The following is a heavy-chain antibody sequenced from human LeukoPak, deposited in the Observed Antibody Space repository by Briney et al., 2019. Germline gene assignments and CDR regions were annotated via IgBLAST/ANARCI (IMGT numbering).Heavy chain of an antibody. CDR2: INQDGSEK. CDR3: ARDASGSFYDY. V-gene: IGHV3-7*01. CDR1: GFTFSSYW. J-gene: IGHJ4*02. D-gene: IGHD1-26*01. Sequence: PGGSLRLSCAASGFTFSSYWMHWVRQAPGKGLEWVANINQDGSEKYYVDSVKGRFTISRDNAKNSLYLQMDSLRAEDTAIYYCARDASGSFYDYWGQGTLVTVSS.